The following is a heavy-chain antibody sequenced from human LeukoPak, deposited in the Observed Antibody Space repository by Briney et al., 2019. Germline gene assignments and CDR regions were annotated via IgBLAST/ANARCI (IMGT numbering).Heavy chain of an antibody. CDR3: ARAYGQSYDF. CDR1: GYTFTGYF. V-gene: IGHV1-2*04. Sequence: GASVKASCTASGYTFTGYFIHWVRQAPGQGLEWMGWLNPNTGDTNFAQQFQDWVTMTRDTSINTAYLDLSRLKSDDTAVYYCARAYGQSYDFWGQGTLVTVSS. CDR2: LNPNTGDT. J-gene: IGHJ4*02. D-gene: IGHD3-10*01.